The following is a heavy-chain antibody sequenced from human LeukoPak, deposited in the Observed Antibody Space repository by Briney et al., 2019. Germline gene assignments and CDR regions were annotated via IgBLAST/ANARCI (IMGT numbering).Heavy chain of an antibody. V-gene: IGHV1-2*02. CDR3: ARGVVAATFYYYMDV. CDR1: GYTFTDYY. D-gene: IGHD2-15*01. Sequence: ASVKVSCKASGYTFTDYYMHWVRQAPGQGLEWMGWINPHSGGTDHAQKFQGRVTMTRDTSISTAYMELSRLRSDDTAVYYCARGVVAATFYYYMDVWGKGTTVTVSS. CDR2: INPHSGGT. J-gene: IGHJ6*03.